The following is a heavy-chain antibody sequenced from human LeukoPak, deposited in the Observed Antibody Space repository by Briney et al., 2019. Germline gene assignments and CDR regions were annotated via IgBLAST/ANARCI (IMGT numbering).Heavy chain of an antibody. D-gene: IGHD2-2*01. CDR2: LSHSGSS. Sequence: SSETLSLTCTVSGGSDSSYYWSWIRRPPGRGLEWIAYLSHSGSSDSNPSLTSRVTTLVDTSKNQFPLKLTSVTAADTAVYYCARARYANAWYAFDIWGHGTMVTVSS. J-gene: IGHJ3*02. V-gene: IGHV4-59*02. CDR3: ARARYANAWYAFDI. CDR1: GGSDSSYY.